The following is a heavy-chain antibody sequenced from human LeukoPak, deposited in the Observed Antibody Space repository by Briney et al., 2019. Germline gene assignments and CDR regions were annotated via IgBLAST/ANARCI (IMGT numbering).Heavy chain of an antibody. D-gene: IGHD2-15*01. V-gene: IGHV1-2*02. J-gene: IGHJ4*02. Sequence: GASVKVSCKASGYTFTTYNIHWVRQAPGQGLEWMGWTTPNSGGTNYAQKFQGRVTMTRDTSISTAYMELSRLRSDDTAAYSCARGRGGGYFDFWGQETLVTVSS. CDR3: ARGRGGGYFDF. CDR2: TTPNSGGT. CDR1: GYTFTTYN.